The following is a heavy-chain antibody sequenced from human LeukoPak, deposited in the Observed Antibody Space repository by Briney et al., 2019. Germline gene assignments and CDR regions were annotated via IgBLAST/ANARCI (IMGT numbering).Heavy chain of an antibody. D-gene: IGHD4-17*01. CDR1: GFTFSRYG. CDR2: IWYDGSNE. J-gene: IGHJ3*02. V-gene: IGHV3-33*01. CDR3: VRNTVTDDGFDI. Sequence: GGSLRLSCAGSGFTFSRYGMHWVRQAPGKGLEWVTVIWYDGSNENYADFVKGRFTISRDNSKNTLYLQMNSLRVEDTAVYYCVRNTVTDDGFDIWGQGTMVTVSP.